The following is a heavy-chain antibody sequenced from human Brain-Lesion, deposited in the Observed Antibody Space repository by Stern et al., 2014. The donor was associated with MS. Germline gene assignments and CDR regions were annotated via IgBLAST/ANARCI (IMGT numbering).Heavy chain of an antibody. V-gene: IGHV1-2*02. CDR3: ARDQRGITIFGVVTDYYYLGMDV. CDR1: GYIFTGYY. Sequence: VQLVQSGAEVKKPGASVKVSCKTSGYIFTGYYIHWVRQAPGQGLEWMAWINPNTGGTKDAQKFQGRVTMSRDTSISTAYVELSSLTSDDTAVYYCARDQRGITIFGVVTDYYYLGMDVWCQGTTVTVSS. CDR2: INPNTGGT. J-gene: IGHJ6*02. D-gene: IGHD3-3*01.